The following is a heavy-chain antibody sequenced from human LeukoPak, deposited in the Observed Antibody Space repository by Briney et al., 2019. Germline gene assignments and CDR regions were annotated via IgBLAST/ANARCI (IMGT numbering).Heavy chain of an antibody. V-gene: IGHV4-59*08. D-gene: IGHD4-17*01. CDR2: IYYSGST. Sequence: SETLSLTCTVSGGSISSYYWSWIRQPPGKGLEWIGYIYYSGSTNYNPSLKSRVTISVDTSKNQFSLKLSSVTAADTAVYYCARQNYGDSWYFDLWGRGTLVTVSS. CDR1: GGSISSYY. CDR3: ARQNYGDSWYFDL. J-gene: IGHJ2*01.